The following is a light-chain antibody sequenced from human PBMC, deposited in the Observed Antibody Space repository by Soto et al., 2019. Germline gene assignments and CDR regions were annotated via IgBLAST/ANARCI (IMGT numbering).Light chain of an antibody. CDR3: GSWDSSLSAYV. CDR1: SSNIGGNS. CDR2: DDD. V-gene: IGLV1-51*01. Sequence: QSVMTQPPSVSAAPGQKVTISCSGSSSNIGGNSVSWYQQFPGTAPKLLIYDDDKRPSGIPDRFSGSKSGTSATLGITGFQTGDEADYYCGSWDSSLSAYVFATGTQLTVL. J-gene: IGLJ1*01.